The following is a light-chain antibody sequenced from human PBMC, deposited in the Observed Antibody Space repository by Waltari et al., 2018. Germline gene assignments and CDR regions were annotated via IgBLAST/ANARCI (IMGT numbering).Light chain of an antibody. CDR1: QSIDSN. CDR3: HQSSSLPWT. J-gene: IGKJ1*01. Sequence: EIVLTQSPDFQSVTPKEKVTVTCRASQSIDSNLHWYQQKPNQSPKLLIRYASQSISGVPSRFSGSRSGTDFTLTINSLEAEDAATYFCHQSSSLPWTFGQGTKVEIK. V-gene: IGKV6-21*02. CDR2: YAS.